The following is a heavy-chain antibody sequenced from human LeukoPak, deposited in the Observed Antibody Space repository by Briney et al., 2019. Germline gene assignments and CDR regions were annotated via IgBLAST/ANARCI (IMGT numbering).Heavy chain of an antibody. V-gene: IGHV3-23*01. D-gene: IGHD6-19*01. CDR2: ISGSGGST. CDR1: GFTFSSYA. Sequence: GGSLRLSCAASGFTFSSYAMSWVRQAPGKGLEWVSAISGSGGSTYYADSVKGRFTISRDSSKNTLYLQMNSLRAEDTAVYYCAKAGFGYDPSSGWYSYYFDYWGQGTLVTVSS. CDR3: AKAGFGYDPSSGWYSYYFDY. J-gene: IGHJ4*02.